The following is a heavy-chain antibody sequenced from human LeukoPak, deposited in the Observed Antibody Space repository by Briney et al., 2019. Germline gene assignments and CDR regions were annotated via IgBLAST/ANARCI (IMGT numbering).Heavy chain of an antibody. CDR1: GFTFDDYG. Sequence: PGGSLRLSCAASGFTFDDYGMSWVRQAPGKGLEWVSGINWNGGSTGYADSVKGRFTISRDNAKNSLYLQMNSLRAEDTAVYYCARVPEDRRDYAFDIWGQGTMVTVS. J-gene: IGHJ3*02. V-gene: IGHV3-20*04. CDR3: ARVPEDRRDYAFDI. CDR2: INWNGGST. D-gene: IGHD2-15*01.